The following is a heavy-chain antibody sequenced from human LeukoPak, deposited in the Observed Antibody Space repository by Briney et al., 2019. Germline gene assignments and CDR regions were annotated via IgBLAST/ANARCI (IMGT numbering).Heavy chain of an antibody. V-gene: IGHV3-33*01. CDR3: AAYSGSSPGGDY. D-gene: IGHD1-26*01. J-gene: IGHJ4*02. Sequence: GGSLRLSCAASGFTFSNSGMHWVRQAPGKGLEWVAVIWYDGSNKYYADSVKGRFAISRDNSKNTLYLQMNSLRAEDTAVYYCAAYSGSSPGGDYWGQGTLVTVSS. CDR1: GFTFSNSG. CDR2: IWYDGSNK.